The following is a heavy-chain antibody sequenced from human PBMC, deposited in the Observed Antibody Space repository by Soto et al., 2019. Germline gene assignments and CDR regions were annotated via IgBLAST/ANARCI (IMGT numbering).Heavy chain of an antibody. D-gene: IGHD3-22*01. J-gene: IGHJ3*01. Sequence: ETPSLTCAVSGYAISRGDHWGWIRQLPGKGLEWVGNGYHSANSRSKHSLNSRVTVSQDTSQNQFSLELESVDLADTAVYYCARGNYYDFEGLNVAFDAWGQGTMV. CDR3: ARGNYYDFEGLNVAFDA. V-gene: IGHV4-38-2*01. CDR1: GYAISRGDH. CDR2: GYHSANS.